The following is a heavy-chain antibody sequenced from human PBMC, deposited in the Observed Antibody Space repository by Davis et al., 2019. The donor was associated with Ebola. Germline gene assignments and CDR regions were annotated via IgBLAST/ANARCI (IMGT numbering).Heavy chain of an antibody. Sequence: ASVKVSCKASGYTFTGYYMHWVRQVPGQGLEWMGWMNPNSGDTRFAQKFQGRVTMTRDTSISTAYMELSRLRSDDTAVYYCARGKQLVSGWFDPWGQGTLVTVSS. D-gene: IGHD6-6*01. CDR2: MNPNSGDT. V-gene: IGHV1-2*02. J-gene: IGHJ5*02. CDR3: ARGKQLVSGWFDP. CDR1: GYTFTGYY.